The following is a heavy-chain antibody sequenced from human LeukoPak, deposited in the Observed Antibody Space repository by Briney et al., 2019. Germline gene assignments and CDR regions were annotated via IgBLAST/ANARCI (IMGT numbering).Heavy chain of an antibody. D-gene: IGHD2-15*01. CDR3: AKQIGYCSDGSCYFPY. CDR2: ISNNGGYT. CDR1: GFTFSSSA. J-gene: IGHJ4*02. Sequence: GGSLRLSCAASGFTFSSSAMSWVRQAPGKGLEWVSAISNNGGYTYYADSVQGRFTISRDNSKSTLCLQMNSLRAEDTAVYYCAKQIGYCSDGSCYFPYWGQGTLVTVSS. V-gene: IGHV3-23*01.